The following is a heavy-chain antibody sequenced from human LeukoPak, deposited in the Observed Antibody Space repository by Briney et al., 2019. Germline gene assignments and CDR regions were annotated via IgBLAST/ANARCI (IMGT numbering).Heavy chain of an antibody. CDR3: AREGGPYRPLDY. CDR1: GGSISTTSYY. J-gene: IGHJ4*02. Sequence: SETLSLTCTVSGGSISTTSYYWGWIRQPPGKGLEWIGEVNLQGSTNYNPSLMGRVAISVDTSENHVSLQLTSVTAADTAVYYCAREGGPYRPLDYSGQGTLVTVS. CDR2: VNLQGST. D-gene: IGHD3-16*01. V-gene: IGHV4-39*07.